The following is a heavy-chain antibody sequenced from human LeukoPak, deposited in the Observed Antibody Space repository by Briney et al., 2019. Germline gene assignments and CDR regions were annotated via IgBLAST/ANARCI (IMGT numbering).Heavy chain of an antibody. CDR3: GRGGGELWFGELSGMDWFDP. CDR1: GGSISSGGYS. J-gene: IGHJ5*02. CDR2: IYYSGST. V-gene: IGHV4-30-4*07. Sequence: PSETLSLTCAVSGGSISSGGYSWSWIRQPPGKGLEWIGYIYYSGSTYYNPSLKSRVTISVDTSKNQFSLKLSSVTAADTAVYYCGRGGGELWFGELSGMDWFDPWGQGTLVTVSS. D-gene: IGHD3-10*01.